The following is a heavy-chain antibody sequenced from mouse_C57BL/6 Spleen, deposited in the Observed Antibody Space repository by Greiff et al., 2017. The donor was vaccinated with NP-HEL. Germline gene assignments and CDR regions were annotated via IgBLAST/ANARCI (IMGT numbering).Heavy chain of an antibody. V-gene: IGHV1-59*01. CDR1: GYTFSSYW. CDR3: ARGKGDYFDY. CDR2: IDPSDSYT. J-gene: IGHJ2*01. Sequence: VQLQQSGAELVRPGTSVKLSCKASGYTFSSYWMHWVKPRPGQGLEWIGVIDPSDSYTNYNQKFKGKATLTVDTSSSTAYMQLSSLTSEDSAVYYCARGKGDYFDYWGKGTTLTVSS.